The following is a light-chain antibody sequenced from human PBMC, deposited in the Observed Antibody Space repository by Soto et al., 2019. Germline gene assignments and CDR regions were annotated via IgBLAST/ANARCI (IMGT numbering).Light chain of an antibody. CDR1: SSDVGGFEY. Sequence: QSVLGQPASVSGPPGQSITISCTGTSSDVGGFEYVSWYQHQPGKAPKLIIYDVTKRPSGVSNRFSGSKSGNTASLTISGIQAEDEGDYYCGSITRSSTSVFGTGTKV. J-gene: IGLJ1*01. CDR2: DVT. V-gene: IGLV2-14*01. CDR3: GSITRSSTSV.